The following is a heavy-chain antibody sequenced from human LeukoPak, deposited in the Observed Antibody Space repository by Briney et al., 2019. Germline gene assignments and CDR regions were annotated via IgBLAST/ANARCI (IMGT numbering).Heavy chain of an antibody. J-gene: IGHJ5*02. CDR3: AREFVRPHRGNWFDP. CDR1: GGSISSGGYY. CDR2: IYYSGST. Sequence: SQTLSLTCTVSGGSISSGGYYWSWIRQHPGKGREWIGYIYYSGSTYYNPSLKSRVTISVDTSKNQFSLKLSSVTAADTAVYYCAREFVRPHRGNWFDPWGQGTLVTVSS. V-gene: IGHV4-31*03. D-gene: IGHD3-10*01.